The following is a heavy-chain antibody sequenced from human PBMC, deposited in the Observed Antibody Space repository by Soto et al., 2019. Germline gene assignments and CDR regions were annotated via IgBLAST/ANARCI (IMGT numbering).Heavy chain of an antibody. V-gene: IGHV3-21*01. CDR2: ISSSSSYI. D-gene: IGHD6-6*01. CDR1: GFTFSSYS. CDR3: ARDRYSSSLYYYYGMDV. Sequence: EVQLVESGGGLVKPGGSLRLSCAASGFTFSSYSMNWVRQAPGKGLEWVSSISSSSSYIYYADSVKGRFTISRDNAKNSLYLQMNSLRAEDTAVYYCARDRYSSSLYYYYGMDVWGQGTTVTLSS. J-gene: IGHJ6*02.